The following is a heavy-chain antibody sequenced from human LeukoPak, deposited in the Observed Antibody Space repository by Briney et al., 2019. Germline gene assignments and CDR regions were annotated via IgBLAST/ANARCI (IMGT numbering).Heavy chain of an antibody. V-gene: IGHV3-53*01. J-gene: IGHJ4*02. CDR2: IYSGGST. CDR1: GFTVSSNY. CDR3: ARGRGSASQHFDY. D-gene: IGHD1-26*01. Sequence: PGGSLRLSCAASGFTVSSNYMSRVRQAPGKGLEWVSVIYSGGSTYYADSVKGRFTISRDNSKNTLYLQMNSLRAEDTAVYYCARGRGSASQHFDYWGQGTLVTVSS.